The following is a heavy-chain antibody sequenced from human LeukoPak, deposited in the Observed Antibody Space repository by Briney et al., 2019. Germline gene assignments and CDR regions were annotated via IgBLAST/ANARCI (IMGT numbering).Heavy chain of an antibody. V-gene: IGHV3-30*18. CDR1: GFTFSSYG. J-gene: IGHJ4*02. CDR3: AKEAATSQIDY. D-gene: IGHD6-25*01. Sequence: GRSLRLSCAASGFTFSSYGMHWVRQAPGKGLEWVAVISHDGDTKYYEDSVKGRFTISRDNFKNTLSLQINSLKAEDTAVYYCAKEAATSQIDYWGQGTLVTVSS. CDR2: ISHDGDTK.